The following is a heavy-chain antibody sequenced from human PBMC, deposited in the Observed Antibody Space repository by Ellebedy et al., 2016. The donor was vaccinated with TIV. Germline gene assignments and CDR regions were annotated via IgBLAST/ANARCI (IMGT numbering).Heavy chain of an antibody. CDR3: ARGQALWFGESSPLIDP. CDR1: GGSFSGYY. J-gene: IGHJ5*02. CDR2: INHSGST. D-gene: IGHD3-10*01. Sequence: SETLSLXXAVYGGSFSGYYWSWIRQPPGKGLEWIGEINHSGSTNYNPSLKSRVTISVDTSKNQFSLKLSSVTAADTAVYYCARGQALWFGESSPLIDPWGQGTLVTVSS. V-gene: IGHV4-34*01.